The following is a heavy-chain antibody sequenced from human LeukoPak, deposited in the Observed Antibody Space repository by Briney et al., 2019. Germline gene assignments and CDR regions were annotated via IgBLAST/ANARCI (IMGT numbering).Heavy chain of an antibody. V-gene: IGHV4-59*11. Sequence: SETLSLTCTVSGGSLSSHYWSWIRQPPGKGLEWVGYISYSGSTNYNTSLKSRVTISVDTSKNQFSLKLSSVTAADTAVYYCARDPVYSTVHTNYYYYMDVWGKGTTVTVSS. CDR1: GGSLSSHY. J-gene: IGHJ6*03. CDR2: ISYSGST. D-gene: IGHD4-11*01. CDR3: ARDPVYSTVHTNYYYYMDV.